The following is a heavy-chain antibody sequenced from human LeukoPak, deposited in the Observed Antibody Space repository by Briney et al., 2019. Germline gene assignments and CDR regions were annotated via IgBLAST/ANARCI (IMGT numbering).Heavy chain of an antibody. Sequence: QPGGSLRLSCAASGFTFSSYWMHWVRHAPGKGLVWVSRINSDGSSTSYADSVKGRFTISRDNAKNTLSLQMNSLRADDTAVYYCARGYSGTYRIDYWGQGTLVTVSS. D-gene: IGHD1-26*01. J-gene: IGHJ4*02. CDR1: GFTFSSYW. V-gene: IGHV3-74*01. CDR3: ARGYSGTYRIDY. CDR2: INSDGSST.